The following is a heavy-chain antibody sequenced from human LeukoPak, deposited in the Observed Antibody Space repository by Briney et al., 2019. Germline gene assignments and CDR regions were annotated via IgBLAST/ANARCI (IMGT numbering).Heavy chain of an antibody. CDR2: IYYRGNT. CDR3: ARYSAYNSFDS. V-gene: IGHV4-59*01. D-gene: IGHD5-12*01. J-gene: IGHJ4*02. Sequence: SETLSLTCTVSGGSISGYYWTWIRQPPGEGLEWIGYIYYRGNTNYNPSLKSRVTISVDTSKNQFSLKLTSVTAAGTAVYYCARYSAYNSFDSWGQGTLVTVSS. CDR1: GGSISGYY.